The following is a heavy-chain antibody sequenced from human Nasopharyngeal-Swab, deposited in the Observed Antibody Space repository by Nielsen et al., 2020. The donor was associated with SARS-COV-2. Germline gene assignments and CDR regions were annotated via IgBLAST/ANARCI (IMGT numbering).Heavy chain of an antibody. V-gene: IGHV3-48*02. D-gene: IGHD2-8*02. CDR1: GFTFSSYS. CDR2: ISSTSSTI. Sequence: GESLKISCVASGFTFSSYSVNWVRQAPGKGLEWVSHISSTSSTIYYADSVKGRFTISRDNAKNSLYLQMNGLRDEDTAVYYCASPGTGGSPYWGQGTLVTVSS. J-gene: IGHJ4*02. CDR3: ASPGTGGSPY.